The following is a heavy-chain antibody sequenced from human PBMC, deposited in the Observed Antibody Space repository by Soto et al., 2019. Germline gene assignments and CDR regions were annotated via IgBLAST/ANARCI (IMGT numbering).Heavy chain of an antibody. CDR1: GFTFSFSW. CDR3: ARCDSGHWGF. D-gene: IGHD2-21*01. V-gene: IGHV3-7*03. Sequence: EVQLVESGGGLVQPGGSLRLSCAASGFTFSFSWMSWVRQAPGKGLEWVANINPDGGEKLYVASVRGRFTTSRVNGDNSLYLQMTTLRAEDSAVYYCARCDSGHWGFGGQGTLVTVSS. CDR2: INPDGGEK. J-gene: IGHJ4*02.